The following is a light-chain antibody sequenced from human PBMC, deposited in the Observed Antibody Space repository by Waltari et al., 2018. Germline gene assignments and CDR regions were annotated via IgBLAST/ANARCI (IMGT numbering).Light chain of an antibody. V-gene: IGLV1-44*01. CDR1: TSNIGTNT. J-gene: IGLJ2*01. CDR2: ANY. CDR3: ATWDDSLVGRV. Sequence: QSVLTQPPSTSGTPGQTVTISCSGSTSNIGTNTVTWYQQFPGTAPKVLVFANYHRPSGVPDSFSASKSGTSASLVISGLQSEDEGDYFCATWDDSLVGRVFGGGTKLTVL.